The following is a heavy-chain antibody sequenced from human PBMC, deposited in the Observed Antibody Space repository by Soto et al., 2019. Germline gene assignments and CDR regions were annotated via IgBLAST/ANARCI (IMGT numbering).Heavy chain of an antibody. CDR3: ARESTYYYDSSGYSWFDP. D-gene: IGHD3-22*01. CDR2: IWYDGSNK. Sequence: GGSLRLSCAASGFTFSSYGMHWVRQAPGKGLERVAVIWYDGSNKYYADSVKGRFTISRDNSKNTLYLQMNSLRAEDTAVYYCARESTYYYDSSGYSWFDPWGQGTLVTVSS. V-gene: IGHV3-33*01. CDR1: GFTFSSYG. J-gene: IGHJ5*02.